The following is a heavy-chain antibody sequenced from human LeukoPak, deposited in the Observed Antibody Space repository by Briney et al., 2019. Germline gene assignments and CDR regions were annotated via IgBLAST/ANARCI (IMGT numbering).Heavy chain of an antibody. J-gene: IGHJ4*02. CDR2: IIPIFGTA. D-gene: IGHD5-24*01. CDR1: GGTFSSYA. V-gene: IGHV1-69*01. CDR3: ARDMRWLQWVY. Sequence: RAASVKVSCKASGGTFSSYAISWVRQAPGQGLEWMGGIIPIFGTANYAQKFQGRVTITADESTSTAYMELSSLRSEDTAVYYCARDMRWLQWVYWGQGTLVTVSS.